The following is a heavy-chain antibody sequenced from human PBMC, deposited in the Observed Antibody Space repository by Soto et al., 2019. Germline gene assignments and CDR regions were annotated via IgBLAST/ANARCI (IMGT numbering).Heavy chain of an antibody. CDR3: ARGRGCSTGCHNFDY. CDR2: IKQDGSEK. CDR1: GFTFSSYW. J-gene: IGHJ4*02. Sequence: EVQLVESGGGLVQPGGSLRLSCAASGFTFSSYWMSWVRQAPGKGLEWVANIKQDGSEKYYVDCVKGRFTISRDNAKNSLYLQMNSLRAEDTAVYYCARGRGCSTGCHNFDYWGQGTLVTVSS. V-gene: IGHV3-7*01. D-gene: IGHD2-2*01.